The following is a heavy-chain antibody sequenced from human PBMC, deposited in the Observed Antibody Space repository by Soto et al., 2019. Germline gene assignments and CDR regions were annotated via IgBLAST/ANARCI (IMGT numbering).Heavy chain of an antibody. J-gene: IGHJ4*02. D-gene: IGHD3-10*01. CDR1: GSTFISYW. CDR2: IDEYGSTI. Sequence: SLRLSCPASGSTFISYWMHWVRQVPGKGLLWVSRIDEYGSTINYADSVKGRFTISRDNARNTLYLEMNSLRAEDTALYYCTRDIGGKGAYWGPGTLVTVSS. V-gene: IGHV3-74*01. CDR3: TRDIGGKGAY.